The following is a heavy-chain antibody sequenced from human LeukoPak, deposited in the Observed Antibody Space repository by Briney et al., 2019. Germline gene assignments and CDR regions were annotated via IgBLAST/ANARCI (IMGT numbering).Heavy chain of an antibody. J-gene: IGHJ4*02. CDR3: VREARGYHYTYFDY. CDR2: VSSGFHA. Sequence: QPGGSLRLSCTASGFTLGSHDMHWGRQIPGQGLEWVAAVSSGFHAFFADSVQGRFTVSREDARNSLYLQMNSLRAGDTAVYYCVREARGYHYTYFDYWGQGTLVTVSS. D-gene: IGHD5-18*01. V-gene: IGHV3-13*01. CDR1: GFTLGSHD.